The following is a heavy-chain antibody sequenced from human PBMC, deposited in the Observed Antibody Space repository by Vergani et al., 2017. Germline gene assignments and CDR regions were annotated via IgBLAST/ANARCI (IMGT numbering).Heavy chain of an antibody. CDR1: GYSFTSYW. CDR3: ARGALYSSRGSYFDY. V-gene: IGHV5-51*03. Sequence: VQLQESGAEVKKPGESLKISCKGSGYSFTSYWIGWVRQMPGKGLEWMGIIYPGDSDTRYSPSFQGQVTISADKSISTAYLQWSSLKASDTAMYYCARGALYSSRGSYFDYWGQGTLVTVSS. J-gene: IGHJ4*02. D-gene: IGHD6-13*01. CDR2: IYPGDSDT.